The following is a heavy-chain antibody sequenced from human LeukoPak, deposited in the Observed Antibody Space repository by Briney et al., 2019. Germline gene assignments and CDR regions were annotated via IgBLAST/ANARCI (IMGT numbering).Heavy chain of an antibody. D-gene: IGHD1-26*01. CDR2: ISSSSSYI. Sequence: GGSLRLSCAASGFTFTSYSMNWVRQAPGKGLEWVSSISSSSSYIYCADSVKGRFTISRDNARNSLYLQMNSLRAEDTAVYYCAKDLRSSADSKMGAADYWGQGTLVTVSS. J-gene: IGHJ4*02. CDR1: GFTFTSYS. V-gene: IGHV3-21*01. CDR3: AKDLRSSADSKMGAADY.